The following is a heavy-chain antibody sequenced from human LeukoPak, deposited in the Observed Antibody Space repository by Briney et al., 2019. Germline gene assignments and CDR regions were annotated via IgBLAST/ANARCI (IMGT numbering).Heavy chain of an antibody. J-gene: IGHJ4*02. CDR2: LHADGVEQ. CDR1: GFSLSGYW. Sequence: GGSLRLSCAVSGFSLSGYWMTWVRQAPGKGLEWVARLHADGVEQNYVDSVTGRFTMSRDNAKNSLYLRMNSLRAEDTAVYYCARVSRLSPDYWGQGTLVTVSS. V-gene: IGHV3-7*01. CDR3: ARVSRLSPDY. D-gene: IGHD5/OR15-5a*01.